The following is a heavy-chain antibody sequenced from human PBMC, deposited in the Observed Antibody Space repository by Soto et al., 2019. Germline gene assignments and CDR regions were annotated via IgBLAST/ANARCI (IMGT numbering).Heavy chain of an antibody. V-gene: IGHV3-21*01. CDR3: ARGSIVGAPLPGY. CDR2: ISSSSSYI. J-gene: IGHJ4*02. Sequence: GGSLRLSCAASGFTFSSYSMNWVRQAPGKGLEWVSSISSSSSYIYYADSVKGRFTISRDNAKNSLYLQMNSLRAEDTAVYYCARGSIVGAPLPGYWGQGTLVTVSS. D-gene: IGHD1-26*01. CDR1: GFTFSSYS.